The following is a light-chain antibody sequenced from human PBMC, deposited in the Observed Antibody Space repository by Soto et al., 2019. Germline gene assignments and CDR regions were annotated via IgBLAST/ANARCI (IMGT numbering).Light chain of an antibody. V-gene: IGKV3-20*01. CDR2: DAS. Sequence: EIVLTQSPATLSLSPGERATLSCRASQGVSSYLAWYQQKPGQAPRLLIYDASNRATGLPARFSGSGSGTDFTLTISRLEPEDFAVYYCQQYGSSPRITFGGGTKVDIK. CDR3: QQYGSSPRIT. CDR1: QGVSSY. J-gene: IGKJ4*01.